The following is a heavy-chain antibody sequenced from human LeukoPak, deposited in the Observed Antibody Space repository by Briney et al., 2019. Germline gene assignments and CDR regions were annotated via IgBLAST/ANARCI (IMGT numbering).Heavy chain of an antibody. CDR1: GGSISSYY. CDR2: IYTSGST. V-gene: IGHV4-4*09. D-gene: IGHD1-26*01. Sequence: PSETLSLTCTVSGGSISSYYWSWIRQPPGKGLEWIGYIYTSGSTNYNPSLKSRVTISVDTSKNQFSLKLSSVTAADTAVYYCARTPSGSCDYWGQGTLVTVSS. J-gene: IGHJ4*02. CDR3: ARTPSGSCDY.